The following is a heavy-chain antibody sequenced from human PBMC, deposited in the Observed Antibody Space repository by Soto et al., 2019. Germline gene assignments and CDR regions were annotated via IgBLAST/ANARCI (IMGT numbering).Heavy chain of an antibody. CDR2: IYYSGST. Sequence: TPSLTCPLSAPSISIGGYYWSWLPHQPGMGLEWIGYIYYSGSTYYNPSVKSRVNISVDTSKNQFSLKLSSVTAADTAVYYCARASSYDYIWGEPCFDPWGQGTLVTVSS. CDR3: ARASSYDYIWGEPCFDP. CDR1: APSISIGGYY. V-gene: IGHV4-31*03. D-gene: IGHD3-16*01. J-gene: IGHJ5*02.